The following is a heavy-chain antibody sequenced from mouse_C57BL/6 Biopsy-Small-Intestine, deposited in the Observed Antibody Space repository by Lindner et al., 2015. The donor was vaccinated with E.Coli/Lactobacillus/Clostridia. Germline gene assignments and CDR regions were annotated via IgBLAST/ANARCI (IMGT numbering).Heavy chain of an antibody. CDR1: GYAFSSSW. CDR3: ANSYYSNWYFDV. Sequence: VQLQESGPELVKPGAVSEDSCKASGYAFSSSWMNWVKQRPGKGLEWIGRIYPGDGDTNYNGKFKGKATLTADKSSTTACLQLSSLASEDSAVYFCANSYYSNWYFDVWGTGTTVTVSS. J-gene: IGHJ1*03. CDR2: IYPGDGDT. D-gene: IGHD2-5*01. V-gene: IGHV1-82*01.